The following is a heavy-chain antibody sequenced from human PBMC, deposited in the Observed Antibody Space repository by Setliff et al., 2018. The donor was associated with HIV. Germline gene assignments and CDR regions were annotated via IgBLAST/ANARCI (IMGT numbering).Heavy chain of an antibody. J-gene: IGHJ3*02. CDR3: AREVNIPVRGITDDAFDI. Sequence: PSETLSLTCTVSGASMSSGDYYWSWIRQPPGKGLEWIGYIYYSGSSYYNPSLKSRVTLSVDTSKNQFSLKVNSVTAADTAVYYCAREVNIPVRGITDDAFDIWGQGTMVTVSS. CDR2: IYYSGSS. D-gene: IGHD3-10*01. V-gene: IGHV4-30-4*08. CDR1: GASMSSGDYY.